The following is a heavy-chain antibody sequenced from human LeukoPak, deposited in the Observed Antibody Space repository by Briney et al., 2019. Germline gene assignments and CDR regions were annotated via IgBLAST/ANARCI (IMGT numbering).Heavy chain of an antibody. V-gene: IGHV3-64*01. CDR2: ISSNGGST. Sequence: GGSLRLSCAASGFTFSSYAMHWVRQAPGKGLEYVSAISSNGGSTYYANSVKGRFTISRDNSKNTLYLQMGCLRAEDMAVYYCARAREDLGAFDIWGQGTMVTVSS. J-gene: IGHJ3*02. CDR1: GFTFSSYA. CDR3: ARAREDLGAFDI. D-gene: IGHD6-6*01.